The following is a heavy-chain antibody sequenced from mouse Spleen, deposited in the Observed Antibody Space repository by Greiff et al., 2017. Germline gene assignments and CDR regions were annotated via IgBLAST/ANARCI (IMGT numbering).Heavy chain of an antibody. J-gene: IGHJ4*01. Sequence: VMLVESGGGLVKPGGSLKLSCAASGFTFSSYAMSWVRQTPEKRLEWVATISSGGSYTYYPDSVKGRFTISRDNAKNTLYLQMSSLRSEDTAMYYCARQDGPYAMDYWGQGTSVTVSS. CDR3: ARQDGPYAMDY. CDR2: ISSGGSYT. CDR1: GFTFSSYA. V-gene: IGHV5-9-1*01. D-gene: IGHD1-2*01.